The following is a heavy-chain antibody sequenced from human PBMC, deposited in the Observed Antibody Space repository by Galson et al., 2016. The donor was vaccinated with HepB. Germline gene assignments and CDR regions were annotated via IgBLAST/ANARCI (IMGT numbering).Heavy chain of an antibody. D-gene: IGHD1-26*01. CDR1: GFTFNDYA. CDR3: ARARGSYFQLYFDL. V-gene: IGHV3-23*01. Sequence: SLRLSCAASGFTFNDYAMSWVRQAPGKGLEWVSIISGSATSTYFADSVKGRFSTSRDDYKNTLFLQMNRLRAEDTAVYYCARARGSYFQLYFDLWGRGTLVTVSS. J-gene: IGHJ2*01. CDR2: ISGSATST.